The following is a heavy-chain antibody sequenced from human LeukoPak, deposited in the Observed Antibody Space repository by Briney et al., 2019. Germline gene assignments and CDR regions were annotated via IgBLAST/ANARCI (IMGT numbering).Heavy chain of an antibody. D-gene: IGHD1-26*01. CDR3: AKDRTVGASYWYFDL. J-gene: IGHJ2*01. CDR2: IWYDGSNK. Sequence: GGSLRLSCAASGFTFSYYGMHWVRQAPGKGLEWVAVIWYDGSNKYYADSVKGRFTISRDNSKNTLYLQMNSLRAEDTAIYYCAKDRTVGASYWYFDLWGRGTLVTVSS. CDR1: GFTFSYYG. V-gene: IGHV3-33*06.